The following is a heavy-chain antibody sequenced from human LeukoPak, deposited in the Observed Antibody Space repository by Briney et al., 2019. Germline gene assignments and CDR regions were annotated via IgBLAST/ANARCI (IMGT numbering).Heavy chain of an antibody. J-gene: IGHJ4*02. CDR2: IWYDGSNK. D-gene: IGHD4-17*01. CDR1: GFTFSSYG. CDR3: ARDDYGDYYFDY. V-gene: IGHV3-33*01. Sequence: GGSLRLSCAASGFTFSSYGMHWVRQAPGKGLEWVAVIWYDGSNKYYADSVKGRFTISRDNSKNTLYLQMNSLRAEDTAVYYCARDDYGDYYFDYWGQGTLGTVSS.